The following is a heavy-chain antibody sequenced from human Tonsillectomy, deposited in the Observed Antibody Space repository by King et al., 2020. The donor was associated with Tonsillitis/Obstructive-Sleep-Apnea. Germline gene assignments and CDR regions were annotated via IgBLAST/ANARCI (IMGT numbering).Heavy chain of an antibody. J-gene: IGHJ6*03. CDR3: AREGYDFWSGYYYYYYMDV. CDR1: GGTFSSYA. V-gene: IGHV1-69*12. Sequence: QLVPSGAEVKKPGSSVKVSCKASGGTFSSYAISWVRQAPGQGLEWMGGIIPIFGTANYAQKFQGRVTITADESTSTAYMELSSLRSEDTAVYYCAREGYDFWSGYYYYYYMDVWGKGTTVTVSS. CDR2: IIPIFGTA. D-gene: IGHD3-3*01.